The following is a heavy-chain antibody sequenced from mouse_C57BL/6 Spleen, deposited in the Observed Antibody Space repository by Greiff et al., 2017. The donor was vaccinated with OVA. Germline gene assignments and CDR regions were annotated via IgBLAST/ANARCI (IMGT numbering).Heavy chain of an antibody. Sequence: EVQGVESGGGLVKPGGSLKLSCAASGFTFSSYTMSWVRQTPGKRLEWVATISGGGGKTNYSDSVKVRFTLSRDKAKNTLYLQMSCLRSEDTAMYYCARHGGYFDVWGTGTTVTVSS. CDR2: ISGGGGKT. V-gene: IGHV5-9*04. J-gene: IGHJ1*03. CDR3: ARHGGYFDV. CDR1: GFTFSSYT.